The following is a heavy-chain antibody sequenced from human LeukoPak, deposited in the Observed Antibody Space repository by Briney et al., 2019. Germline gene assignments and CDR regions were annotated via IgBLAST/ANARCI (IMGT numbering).Heavy chain of an antibody. CDR2: IYYSGST. CDR1: GGSISSSSYY. V-gene: IGHV4-39*01. D-gene: IGHD1-1*01. J-gene: IGHJ6*02. Sequence: PSQTLSLTCTVSGGSISSSSYYWGWIRQPPGKGLEWIGSIYYSGSTYYNPSLKSRVTISVDTSKNQFSLKLSSVTAADTAVYYCATYWNPRYYGMDVWGQGTTVTVSS. CDR3: ATYWNPRYYGMDV.